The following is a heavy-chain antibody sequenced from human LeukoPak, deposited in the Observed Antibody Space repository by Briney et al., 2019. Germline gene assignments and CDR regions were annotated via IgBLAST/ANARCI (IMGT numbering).Heavy chain of an antibody. J-gene: IGHJ3*02. CDR3: ARVRYDII. CDR1: GGSISSSSYY. V-gene: IGHV4-39*07. Sequence: SETLSLTCTVSGGSISSSSYYWGWIRQPPGKGLEWVGSIYYSGSTYYNPSLKSRVTISVDTSKNQFSLKLSSVTAADTALYYCARVRYDIIWGQGTMVTVSS. CDR2: IYYSGST. D-gene: IGHD3-9*01.